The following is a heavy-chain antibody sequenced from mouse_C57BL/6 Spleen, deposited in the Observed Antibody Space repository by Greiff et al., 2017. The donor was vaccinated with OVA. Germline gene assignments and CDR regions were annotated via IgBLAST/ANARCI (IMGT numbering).Heavy chain of an antibody. CDR3: AREDYDVGFAY. CDR1: GYTFTTYP. CDR2: FHPYNDDT. J-gene: IGHJ3*01. V-gene: IGHV1-47*01. Sequence: QVHVKQSGAELVKPGASVKMSCKASGYTFTTYPIAWMKQNHGKSLEWIGNFHPYNDDTTYNEKFKGKATLTVEKSSSTVYLELSRLTSDDSAVDYCAREDYDVGFAYWGQGTLVTVSA. D-gene: IGHD2-4*01.